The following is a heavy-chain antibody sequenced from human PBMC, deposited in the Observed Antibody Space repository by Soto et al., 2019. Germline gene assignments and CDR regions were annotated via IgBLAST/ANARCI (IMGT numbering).Heavy chain of an antibody. J-gene: IGHJ4*02. CDR3: AVRKTGSFFDY. CDR2: ISGSGGNT. CDR1: GYTFSTYA. V-gene: IGHV3-23*01. D-gene: IGHD1-26*01. Sequence: PGGSLRLSCGASGYTFSTYAMSWVRQAPGKGLEWVSAISGSGGNTYYTDPVEGRFTISRDNSKNTLYLQTNSLRAEDTAVYYCAVRKTGSFFDYWGRGTLVTVSS.